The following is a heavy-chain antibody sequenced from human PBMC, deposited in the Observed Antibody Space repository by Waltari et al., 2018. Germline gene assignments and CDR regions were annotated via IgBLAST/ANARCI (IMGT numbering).Heavy chain of an antibody. CDR1: GFTFSSYS. J-gene: IGHJ4*02. CDR2: ISSSSSYI. D-gene: IGHD3-10*01. Sequence: EVQLVESGGGLVKPGGSLRLSCAASGFTFSSYSMNWVRQAPGKGLEWVSSISSSSSYIYYADSVKGRFTSSRDNAKNSLYLQMNSLRAEDTAVYYCATGGITMVQGEDYWGQGTLVTVSS. V-gene: IGHV3-21*01. CDR3: ATGGITMVQGEDY.